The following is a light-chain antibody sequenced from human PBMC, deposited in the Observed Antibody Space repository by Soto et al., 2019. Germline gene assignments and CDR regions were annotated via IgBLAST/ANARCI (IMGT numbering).Light chain of an antibody. CDR1: SSDVGGYNY. Sequence: QSALTQPASVSGSPGQSITISCTGTSSDVGGYNYVSWCQQHPGKAPKLMIYEVSNRPSGVSNRFSGSKSGNTASLTIPGLQAEDEADYYCSSYTSSSTYVFGTGTKLTVL. J-gene: IGLJ1*01. CDR3: SSYTSSSTYV. CDR2: EVS. V-gene: IGLV2-14*01.